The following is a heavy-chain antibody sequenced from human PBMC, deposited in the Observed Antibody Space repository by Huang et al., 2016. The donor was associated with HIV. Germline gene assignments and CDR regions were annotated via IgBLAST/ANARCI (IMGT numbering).Heavy chain of an antibody. CDR3: ARAETYYYDTSGYLSQGRFDY. Sequence: EVQLVESGGGLVKPGGSLRLSCEVSGFTFSGYSMNWVRPAPGKGVGGVSSTIGSSSYINDADSVKGRFTISRDNAKNSLYLQMNSLRVEDTAMYYCARAETYYYDTSGYLSQGRFDYWGQGTLVTVSS. CDR2: TIGSSSYI. J-gene: IGHJ4*02. CDR1: GFTFSGYS. D-gene: IGHD3-22*01. V-gene: IGHV3-21*01.